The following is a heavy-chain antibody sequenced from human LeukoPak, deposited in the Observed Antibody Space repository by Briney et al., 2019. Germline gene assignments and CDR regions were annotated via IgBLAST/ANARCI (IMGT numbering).Heavy chain of an antibody. D-gene: IGHD6-6*01. CDR3: ARDEEEYSSSSGGVGWFDP. J-gene: IGHJ5*02. CDR1: GYSISSGYY. V-gene: IGHV4-38-2*02. Sequence: SETLSLTCTVSGYSISSGYYWGWIRQPPGKGLEWIGSIYHSGSTYYNPSLKSRVTISVDTSKNQFSLKLSSVTAADTAVYYCARDEEEYSSSSGGVGWFDPWGQGTLVTVS. CDR2: IYHSGST.